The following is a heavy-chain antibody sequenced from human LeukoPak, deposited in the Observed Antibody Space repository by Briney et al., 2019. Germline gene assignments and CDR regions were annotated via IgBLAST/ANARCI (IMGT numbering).Heavy chain of an antibody. CDR2: IYSGGTT. CDR3: ARGVAAAGITLDY. J-gene: IGHJ4*02. D-gene: IGHD6-13*01. CDR1: GFTFISYT. V-gene: IGHV3-66*01. Sequence: PGGSLRLSCAAPGFTFISYTMNWVRQAPGKGLEWVSDIYSGGTTYYADSVKGRFTISRDNSKNTLYLQMNSLRDEDTAVYYCARGVAAAGITLDYWGQGTLVTVSS.